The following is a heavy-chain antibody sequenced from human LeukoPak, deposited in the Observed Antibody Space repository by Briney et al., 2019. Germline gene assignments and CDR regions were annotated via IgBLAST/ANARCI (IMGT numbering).Heavy chain of an antibody. D-gene: IGHD3-3*01. J-gene: IGHJ5*02. CDR2: IYYSGST. Sequence: NPSETLSLTCTVSGGSISSYYWSWIRQPPGKGLEWIGYIYYSGSTNYNPSLKSRVTISVDTSKNQFSLKLSSVTAADTAVYYCASGEYDFWSGYVRGRGRFDPWGQGTLVTVSS. V-gene: IGHV4-59*08. CDR3: ASGEYDFWSGYVRGRGRFDP. CDR1: GGSISSYY.